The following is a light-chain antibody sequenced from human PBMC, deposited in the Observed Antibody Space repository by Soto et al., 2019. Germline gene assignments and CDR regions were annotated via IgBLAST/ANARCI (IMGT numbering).Light chain of an antibody. V-gene: IGLV1-44*01. CDR2: VDD. CDR1: DYNIGRNT. CDR3: ATWDDSLDGPV. J-gene: IGLJ3*02. Sequence: QSVPTQPPSASGTPGQRVTISCSGSDYNIGRNTVNWYQQLPGTAPKLLISVDDQRPSGVPDRFSGSRSGTSASLAISGLQSEDEADYYCATWDDSLDGPVFGGGTKLTVL.